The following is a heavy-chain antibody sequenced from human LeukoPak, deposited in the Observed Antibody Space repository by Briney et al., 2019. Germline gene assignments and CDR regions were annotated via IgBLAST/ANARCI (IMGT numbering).Heavy chain of an antibody. Sequence: QSGGSLRLSCAASGFTFDDYAMHWVRQAPGKGLEWVSGISWNSGSIGYADSVKGRFTISRDNAKNSLYLQMNSLRAEDMALYYCAKDTSVSYSSGLFDYWGQGTLVTVSS. CDR3: AKDTSVSYSSGLFDY. CDR1: GFTFDDYA. J-gene: IGHJ4*02. V-gene: IGHV3-9*03. D-gene: IGHD6-19*01. CDR2: ISWNSGSI.